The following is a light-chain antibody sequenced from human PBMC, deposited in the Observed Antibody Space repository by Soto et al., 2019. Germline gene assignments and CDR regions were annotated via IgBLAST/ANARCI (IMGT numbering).Light chain of an antibody. V-gene: IGLV2-14*01. CDR3: ASYTISSTPLDV. J-gene: IGLJ1*01. CDR2: DVS. CDR1: SSDVGASNY. Sequence: QSVLTQPASVSGSPGQSITISCTGTSSDVGASNYVSWYQQYPGMAPKLMIYDVSNRPSGVSNRFSGSKSGNTASLTISGLQAEDEADYYCASYTISSTPLDVFGTGTKVTVL.